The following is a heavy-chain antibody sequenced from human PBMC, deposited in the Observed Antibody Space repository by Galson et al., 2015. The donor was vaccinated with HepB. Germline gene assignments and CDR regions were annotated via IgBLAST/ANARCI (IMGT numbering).Heavy chain of an antibody. CDR3: ARYEGDANSIES. Sequence: SLRLSCAASGFTFSDSAIHWVRQASGKGLEWVGRIRSKVLNYDTAYSASVKGRFTISRDDSENTAYLQMNSLKTEDTAMYYCARYEGDANSIESWGPGTLVTVSP. CDR1: GFTFSDSA. CDR2: IRSKVLNYDT. D-gene: IGHD2-8*01. J-gene: IGHJ5*02. V-gene: IGHV3-73*01.